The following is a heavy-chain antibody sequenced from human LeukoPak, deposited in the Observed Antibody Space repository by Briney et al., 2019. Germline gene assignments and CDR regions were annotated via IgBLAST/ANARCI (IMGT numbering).Heavy chain of an antibody. V-gene: IGHV3-23*01. CDR2: ISSKRDYT. J-gene: IGHJ5*01. D-gene: IGHD3-22*01. Sequence: PGGSLRLSCAASGFTFNIYAMRWVSQAPGKGLEWGSSISSKRDYTFYTDSVKGRFTVSRDNSRNTLYLQMNSLRDEDTAIYYCAKDRPNYYETNGHYYRRDGDSWGQGTLVTVSS. CDR1: GFTFNIYA. CDR3: AKDRPNYYETNGHYYRRDGDS.